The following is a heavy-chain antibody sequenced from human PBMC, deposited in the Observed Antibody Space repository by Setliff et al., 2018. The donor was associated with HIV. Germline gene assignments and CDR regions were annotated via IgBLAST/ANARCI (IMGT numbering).Heavy chain of an antibody. V-gene: IGHV4-39*07. J-gene: IGHJ4*02. Sequence: NYYWGWIRQPPGKGLESIGTIYYSGSTYYKSSLKSRLTISVDTSKNQFSLKMSSVTAADTAVYYCARARGPEGYFDSWGQGTLVTVSS. CDR1: NYY. CDR3: ARARGPEGYFDS. D-gene: IGHD3-10*01. CDR2: IYYSGST.